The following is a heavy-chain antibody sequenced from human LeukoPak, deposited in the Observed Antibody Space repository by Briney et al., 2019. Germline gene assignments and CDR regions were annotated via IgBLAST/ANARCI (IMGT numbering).Heavy chain of an antibody. CDR3: GCYLDY. CDR2: INGARDNT. V-gene: IGHV3-23*01. CDR1: GYTFSSHG. J-gene: IGHJ4*02. D-gene: IGHD4/OR15-4a*01. Sequence: QPGGSLRLSCAASGYTFSSHGLTWVRRAPGKGLEWVSTINGARDNTYYAETVKGRFTISRDNSKNTLYLQMHSLYYCAKVSVCYGCYLDYWGQGTLVTVS.